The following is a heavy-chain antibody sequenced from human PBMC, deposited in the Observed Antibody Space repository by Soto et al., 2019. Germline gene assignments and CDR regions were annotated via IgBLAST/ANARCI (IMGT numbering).Heavy chain of an antibody. CDR1: GSSLDTSGVG. D-gene: IGHD3-3*01. Sequence: QITLKESGPTLVKPTQTLTLTCTFSGSSLDTSGVGVAWIRQPPGKALEWLTLIYWDDDKRYSPSLRSRLTITKDTSENRVVLTMTNMDPVDTATYYCSHMESRVASYGLDVWGQGTTVTVSS. V-gene: IGHV2-5*02. CDR2: IYWDDDK. CDR3: SHMESRVASYGLDV. J-gene: IGHJ6*02.